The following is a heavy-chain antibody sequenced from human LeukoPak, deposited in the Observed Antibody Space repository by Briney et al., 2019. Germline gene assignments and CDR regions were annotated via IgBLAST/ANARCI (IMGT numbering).Heavy chain of an antibody. J-gene: IGHJ4*02. CDR2: ISGSGGGT. CDR1: GFTFSSHG. V-gene: IGHV3-23*01. Sequence: GGSLRLSGAASGFTFSSHGMSWVRQAPGKGLEWGTGISGSGGGTFYADSVRGRFTISRDNSKNTVYLQMNSLRAEDTAVYYCAKSATTVTSNFDYWGQGTLVTVSS. D-gene: IGHD4-17*01. CDR3: AKSATTVTSNFDY.